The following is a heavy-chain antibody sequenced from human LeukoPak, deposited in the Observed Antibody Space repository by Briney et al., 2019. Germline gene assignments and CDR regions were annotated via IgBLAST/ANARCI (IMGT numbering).Heavy chain of an antibody. CDR3: ARAKLRGEFDY. J-gene: IGHJ4*02. V-gene: IGHV3-48*01. CDR1: GFTFSSYS. CDR2: IGSSSSTI. D-gene: IGHD3-16*01. Sequence: GGSLRRSCAASGFTFSSYSMNWVRQAPGKGLEWVSYIGSSSSTIYYADSVKGRFTISRDNAKNSLYLQMNSLRAEDTAVYYCARAKLRGEFDYWGEGTLVTVSS.